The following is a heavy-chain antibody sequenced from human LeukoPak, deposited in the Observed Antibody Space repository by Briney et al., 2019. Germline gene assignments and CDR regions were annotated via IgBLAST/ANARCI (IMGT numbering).Heavy chain of an antibody. D-gene: IGHD6-13*01. CDR3: AMTYSASWHGGY. CDR1: GYSFTTYW. Sequence: GESLKISCKGSGYSFTTYWIGWVRQMPGKGLEWMGMIFPDDSDTRYSPSFQGQVTISADKSISTAYLQWSSLKASDTAMYYCAMTYSASWHGGYWGQGTLVTVSS. J-gene: IGHJ4*02. CDR2: IFPDDSDT. V-gene: IGHV5-51*01.